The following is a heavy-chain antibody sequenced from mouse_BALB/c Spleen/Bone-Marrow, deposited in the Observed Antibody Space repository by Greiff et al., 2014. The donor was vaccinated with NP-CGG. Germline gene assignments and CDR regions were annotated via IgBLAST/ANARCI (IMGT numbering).Heavy chain of an antibody. CDR2: IDPAIGDT. V-gene: IGHV14-3*02. Sequence: EVQLQQSGAELVKPGASVKLSCTASGFNIKDTYIHWVKQRPEQGLEWIGRIDPAIGDTKYDPKFQVKATITADTSSNTAYLQFSSLTSEDTAVYYCTRTFWSSDVWGAGTTVTVSS. CDR3: TRTFWSSDV. J-gene: IGHJ1*01. CDR1: GFNIKDTY.